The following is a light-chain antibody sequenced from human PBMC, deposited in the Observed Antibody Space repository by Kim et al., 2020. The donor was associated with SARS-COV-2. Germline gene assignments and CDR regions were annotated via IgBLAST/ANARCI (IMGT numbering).Light chain of an antibody. CDR2: GTS. CDR1: QSINKW. J-gene: IGKJ4*01. Sequence: DIQMTQSPSTLSGSVGDRVTITCRASQSINKWLAWYQQKPGKAPILLIYGTSSLGSGVPSRFSGSGSGTEFTLTINSLQPDDFATYYCKQDSLYPLTFGGGTKVDIK. CDR3: KQDSLYPLT. V-gene: IGKV1-5*03.